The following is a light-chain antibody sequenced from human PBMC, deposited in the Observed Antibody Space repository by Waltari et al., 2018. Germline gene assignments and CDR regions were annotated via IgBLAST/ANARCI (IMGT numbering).Light chain of an antibody. Sequence: QSALTQPASVSGSPGQSITICCTGTTTDSWTYNLVSWYQQHPGKAPKLIIFEGTKRPSGVSNRFFASKSGNTASLTISGLQADDEADYHCCSYVSNTYVFGTGTKVTVL. CDR1: TTDSWTYNL. CDR2: EGT. J-gene: IGLJ1*01. V-gene: IGLV2-23*01. CDR3: CSYVSNTYV.